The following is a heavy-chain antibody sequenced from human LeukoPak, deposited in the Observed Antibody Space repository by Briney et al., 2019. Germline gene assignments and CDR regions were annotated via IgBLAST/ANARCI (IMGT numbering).Heavy chain of an antibody. CDR1: GFTFSIYS. CDR3: ATGPPRVTTKVNAFDI. CDR2: IRYDGSNK. J-gene: IGHJ3*02. D-gene: IGHD4-17*01. Sequence: PGGSLRLSCAASGFTFSIYSMNWVRQAPGKGLEWVAFIRYDGSNKYYADSVKGRFTISRDNSKNTLYLQMNSLRAEDTAVYYCATGPPRVTTKVNAFDIWGQGTMVTVSS. V-gene: IGHV3-30*02.